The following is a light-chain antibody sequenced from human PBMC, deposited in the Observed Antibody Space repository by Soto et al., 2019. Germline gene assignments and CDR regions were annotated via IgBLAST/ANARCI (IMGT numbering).Light chain of an antibody. CDR3: QQTYNMPFT. CDR1: QSINSW. J-gene: IGKJ3*01. CDR2: AAS. V-gene: IGKV1-39*01. Sequence: DIQMTQSPSTLSASVGDRVTITCRASQSINSWLAWYQQKSGKAPKLLIYAASSLQGGVSSRFSGNESGTDFTLTISSLQPEDSATYYCQQTYNMPFTFGPGTKVDIK.